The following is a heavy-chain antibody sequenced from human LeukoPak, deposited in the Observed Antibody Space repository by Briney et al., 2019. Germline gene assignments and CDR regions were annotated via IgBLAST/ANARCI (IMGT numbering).Heavy chain of an antibody. V-gene: IGHV4-59*01. CDR2: IYYSGST. D-gene: IGHD3-22*01. J-gene: IGHJ1*01. Sequence: PSETLSLTCTVSGGSISSYYWSWIRQPPGKGLEWIRYIYYSGSTNYNPSLKSRVTISVDTSKNQFSLKLSSVTAADTAVYYCARDYYDSSGYYPRRYFQHWGQGTLVTVSS. CDR1: GGSISSYY. CDR3: ARDYYDSSGYYPRRYFQH.